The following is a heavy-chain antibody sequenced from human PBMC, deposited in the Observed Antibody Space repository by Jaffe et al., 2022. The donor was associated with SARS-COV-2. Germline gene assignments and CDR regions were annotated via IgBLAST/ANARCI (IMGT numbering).Heavy chain of an antibody. J-gene: IGHJ4*02. D-gene: IGHD3-22*01. CDR3: AKSWRSYDSSSGYYSFDY. CDR1: GFAFSSYA. CDR2: SNVGSHT. V-gene: IGHV3-23*01. Sequence: EVQLLQSGGDLVQAGGSLRLSCAASGFAFSSYAMNWVRQAPGKGLEWVSSNVGSHTHYADSVKGRFTISRDNSKNTVYLQMNSLRAEDTAIYYCAKSWRSYDSSSGYYSFDYWGQGTLVTVSS.